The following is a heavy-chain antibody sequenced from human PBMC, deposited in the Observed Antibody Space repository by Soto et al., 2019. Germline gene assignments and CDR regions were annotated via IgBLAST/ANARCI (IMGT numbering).Heavy chain of an antibody. J-gene: IGHJ6*02. V-gene: IGHV3-23*01. D-gene: IGHD4-17*01. CDR3: ARVWQRTVTTRNYFYGMDV. CDR2: ISGSGGST. CDR1: GFTFYSYA. Sequence: EVQLLESGGGLVQPGGSLTLSCAASGFTFYSYAMTWVRQAPGKGLEWVSTISGSGGSTYFADSVKGRFTISRDNSKNTLYLQMNSLRAEDTAVYSCARVWQRTVTTRNYFYGMDVWGQGTTVTVSS.